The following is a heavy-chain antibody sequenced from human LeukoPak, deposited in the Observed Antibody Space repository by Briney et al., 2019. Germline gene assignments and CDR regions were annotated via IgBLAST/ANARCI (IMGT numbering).Heavy chain of an antibody. CDR3: ARASPPSITMVRGVRFDY. CDR2: INHSGST. CDR1: GGSFSGYY. V-gene: IGHV4-34*01. J-gene: IGHJ4*02. Sequence: SETLSLTCAVYGGSFSGYYWSWIRQPPGKGLEWIGEINHSGSTNYNPSLKSRVTISVDTSKNRFSLKLSSVTAADTAVYYCARASPPSITMVRGVRFDYWGQGTLVTVSS. D-gene: IGHD3-10*01.